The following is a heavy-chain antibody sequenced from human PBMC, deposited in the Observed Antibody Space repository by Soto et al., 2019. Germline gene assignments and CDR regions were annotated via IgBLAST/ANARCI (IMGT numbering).Heavy chain of an antibody. D-gene: IGHD6-13*01. Sequence: GGSLRLSCAASGFTFSSYSMNWVRQAPGKGLEWVSSISSSSSYIYYADSVKGRFTISRDNAKNSLYLQMNSLRAEDTAVYYCARDHRPQSSSWSNDRIYYYYYYGMDVWGQGTTVTVSS. J-gene: IGHJ6*02. CDR3: ARDHRPQSSSWSNDRIYYYYYYGMDV. CDR1: GFTFSSYS. V-gene: IGHV3-21*01. CDR2: ISSSSSYI.